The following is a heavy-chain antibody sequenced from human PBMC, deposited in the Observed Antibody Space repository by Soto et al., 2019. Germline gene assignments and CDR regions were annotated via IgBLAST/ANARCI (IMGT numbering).Heavy chain of an antibody. V-gene: IGHV3-33*03. CDR2: IWYDGSNK. D-gene: IGHD6-13*01. CDR3: AVIAAANYYYYGMDV. J-gene: IGHJ6*02. CDR1: GFTFSSYG. Sequence: GGSLRLSCAASGFTFSSYGMHWVRQAPGKGLEWVAVIWYDGSNKYYADSVKGRFTISRDNAKNSLYLQMNSLRAEDTAVYYCAVIAAANYYYYGMDVWGQGTTVTVSS.